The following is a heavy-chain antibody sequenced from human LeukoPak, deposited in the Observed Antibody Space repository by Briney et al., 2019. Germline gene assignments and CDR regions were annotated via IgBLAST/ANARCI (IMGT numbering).Heavy chain of an antibody. V-gene: IGHV3-23*01. CDR3: ARRPGQLVNWFDP. Sequence: GGTLRLSYAASGFTFSSYAMSWVRQAPGKGLEWVSGFSVSDQTTYYADSVKGRFTISRDNSKNTLYLQMNSLRAEDTAVYYCARRPGQLVNWFDPWGQGTLVTVSS. D-gene: IGHD6-13*01. J-gene: IGHJ5*02. CDR1: GFTFSSYA. CDR2: FSVSDQTT.